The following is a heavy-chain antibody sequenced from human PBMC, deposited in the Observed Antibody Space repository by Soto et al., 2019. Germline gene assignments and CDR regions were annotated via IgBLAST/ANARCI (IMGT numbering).Heavy chain of an antibody. V-gene: IGHV1-69*13. CDR3: ARSSIAAAGTRGPKRNWFDP. CDR2: IIPIFCTA. D-gene: IGHD6-13*01. J-gene: IGHJ5*02. Sequence: GASVKVSCKASGGTFSSYAISWVRQAPGQGLEWMGGIIPIFCTANYAQKFQGRVTITADESTSTAYMELSSLRSEDTAVYYCARSSIAAAGTRGPKRNWFDPWGQGTLVTVSS. CDR1: GGTFSSYA.